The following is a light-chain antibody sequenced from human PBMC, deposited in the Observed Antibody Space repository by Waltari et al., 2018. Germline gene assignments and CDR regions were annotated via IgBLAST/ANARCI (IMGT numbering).Light chain of an antibody. J-gene: IGKJ1*01. CDR3: QNHERLPAT. CDR2: EAS. CDR1: QRIGKY. Sequence: ELLLTQSPGTLSLSRGERATLSCRASQRIGKYLVWYQQKPGQAPRLLMYEASRRATGIPDRFSGSGSGTDFSLTISRLEPEDFAVYYCQNHERLPATFGQGTKVEIK. V-gene: IGKV3-20*01.